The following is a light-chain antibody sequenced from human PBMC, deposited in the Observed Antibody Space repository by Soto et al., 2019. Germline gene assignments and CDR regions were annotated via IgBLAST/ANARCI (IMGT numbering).Light chain of an antibody. CDR1: QTIINY. CDR3: QQSYSTPRT. CDR2: AAS. J-gene: IGKJ1*01. V-gene: IGKV1-39*01. Sequence: DIQMTQSPSSLSASVGDRVTITCRASQTIINYLNWYQQKPGKATKLLIYAASTLQSGVPSRFSGSGSWTDFTLSIGSLQPEDFATYYCQQSYSTPRTFGQGTKVEIK.